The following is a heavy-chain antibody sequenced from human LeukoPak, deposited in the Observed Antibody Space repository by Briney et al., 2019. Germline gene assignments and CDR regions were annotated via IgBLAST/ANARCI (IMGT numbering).Heavy chain of an antibody. CDR2: IYAGDSDA. D-gene: IGHD2-15*01. CDR3: ARLLPGNPLLDY. Sequence: GESLKISCKGSGYSFNSYWIAWVRQMPGKGLEWMGIIYAGDSDARYSPSFQGQVTFSADKSINTAYLQWNSLKASDTAMYYCARLLPGNPLLDYWGQGTLVTVSS. V-gene: IGHV5-51*01. J-gene: IGHJ4*02. CDR1: GYSFNSYW.